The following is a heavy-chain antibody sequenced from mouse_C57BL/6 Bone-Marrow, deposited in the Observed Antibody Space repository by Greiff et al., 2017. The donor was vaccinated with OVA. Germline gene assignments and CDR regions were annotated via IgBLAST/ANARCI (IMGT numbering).Heavy chain of an antibody. J-gene: IGHJ4*01. D-gene: IGHD2-1*01. CDR1: GFSLSTFGMG. Sequence: QVTLKECGPGILQPSQTLSLTCSFSGFSLSTFGMGVGWIRQPSGKGLEWLAHIWWDDDKYYNPALKSRLTISKDTSKNQVFLKIANVDTADTATYYCARMGIYYGNYYAMDYWGQGTSVTVSS. CDR2: IWWDDDK. V-gene: IGHV8-8*01. CDR3: ARMGIYYGNYYAMDY.